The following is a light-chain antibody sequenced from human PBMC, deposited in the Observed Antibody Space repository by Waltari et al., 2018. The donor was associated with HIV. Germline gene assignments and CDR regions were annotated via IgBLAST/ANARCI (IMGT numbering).Light chain of an antibody. CDR2: AAS. J-gene: IGKJ2*01. CDR1: QSISNY. Sequence: DIQMTQSPSSLSASVGERVTITCLASQSISNYLNWYQQKPGKSPKLLIYAASSLQRGVPSRFSGSGSGTDFTLTISSLQPEDFATYYCQQSYSTPYTFGQGTKLEIK. CDR3: QQSYSTPYT. V-gene: IGKV1-39*01.